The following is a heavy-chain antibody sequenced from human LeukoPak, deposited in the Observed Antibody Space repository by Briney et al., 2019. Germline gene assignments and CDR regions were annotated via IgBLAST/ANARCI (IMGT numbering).Heavy chain of an antibody. D-gene: IGHD3-22*01. Sequence: SETLSLTCTVSGGSISSYYWGWIRQPPGKGLEWIGYIYYSGSTNYNPSLKSRVTISVDTSKNQFSLKLSSVTAADTAVCYCARGVTMIVVDPPDAFDIWGQGTMVTVSS. CDR3: ARGVTMIVVDPPDAFDI. CDR2: IYYSGST. J-gene: IGHJ3*02. CDR1: GGSISSYY. V-gene: IGHV4-59*01.